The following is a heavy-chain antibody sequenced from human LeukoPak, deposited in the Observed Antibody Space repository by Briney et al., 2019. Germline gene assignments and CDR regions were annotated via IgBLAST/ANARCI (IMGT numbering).Heavy chain of an antibody. CDR3: ARGREDYYGSGSYYNPFDY. CDR2: IIPIFGTA. Sequence: SVKVSCKASGGTFSSYAISWVRQAPGQGLEWMGGIIPIFGTANYAQRFQGRATITADESTSTAYMELSSLRSEDTAVYYCARGREDYYGSGSYYNPFDYWGQGTLVTVSS. J-gene: IGHJ4*02. D-gene: IGHD3-10*01. CDR1: GGTFSSYA. V-gene: IGHV1-69*13.